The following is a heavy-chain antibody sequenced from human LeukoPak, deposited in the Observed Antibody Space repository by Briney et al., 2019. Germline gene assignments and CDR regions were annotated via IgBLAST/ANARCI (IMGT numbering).Heavy chain of an antibody. V-gene: IGHV5-51*01. J-gene: IGHJ4*02. CDR1: GYSFTSYW. CDR2: IYPGDSDT. CDR3: ATSLTPGYSSGWYPYYFDY. Sequence: GESLKIPCKGSGYSFTSYWIGWVRQMPGKGLEWMGIIYPGDSDTRYSPSFQGQVTISADKSISTAYLQWSGLKASDTAMYYCATSLTPGYSSGWYPYYFDYWGQGTLVTVSS. D-gene: IGHD6-19*01.